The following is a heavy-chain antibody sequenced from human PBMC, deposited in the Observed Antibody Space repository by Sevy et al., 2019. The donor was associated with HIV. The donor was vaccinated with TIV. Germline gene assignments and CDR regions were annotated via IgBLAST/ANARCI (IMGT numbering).Heavy chain of an antibody. D-gene: IGHD3-16*01. J-gene: IGHJ6*02. Sequence: ASVKVSCKASGYTFTSHGINWVRQAPGQGLEWMGWISSYNGNTNYAHKVQGRVTMTTDTSTSTGYMELRSLRSDDTAVYYCARDRGRSNYHYYGLDVRGQGTTVTVSS. CDR1: GYTFTSHG. V-gene: IGHV1-18*01. CDR2: ISSYNGNT. CDR3: ARDRGRSNYHYYGLDV.